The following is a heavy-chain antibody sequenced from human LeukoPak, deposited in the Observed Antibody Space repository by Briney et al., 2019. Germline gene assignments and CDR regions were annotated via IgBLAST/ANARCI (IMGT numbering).Heavy chain of an antibody. CDR1: GGSFSGYY. V-gene: IGHV4-34*01. Sequence: SETLSLTCAVYGGSFSGYYWSWIRQPPGKGLEWIGEINPSGSTNYNPSLKSRVTISVDTSKNQFSLKLSSVTAADTAVYYCARLPYYYDSSGYCEDAFDIWGQGTMVTVSS. CDR2: INPSGST. J-gene: IGHJ3*02. D-gene: IGHD3-22*01. CDR3: ARLPYYYDSSGYCEDAFDI.